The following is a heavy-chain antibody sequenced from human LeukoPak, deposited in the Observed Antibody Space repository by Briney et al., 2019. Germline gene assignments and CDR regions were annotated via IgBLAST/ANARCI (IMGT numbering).Heavy chain of an antibody. J-gene: IGHJ4*02. CDR3: ARDEKSMITPALDY. V-gene: IGHV3-30*02. CDR1: GFTFSSYG. D-gene: IGHD5/OR15-5a*01. CDR2: IRYDGSNK. Sequence: GGSLRLSCAASGFTFSSYGMHWVRQAPGKGLEWVAFIRYDGSNKYYADSVKGRFTISRDNSKNTLYLQMNSLRAEDTAVYYCARDEKSMITPALDYWGQGTLVTVSS.